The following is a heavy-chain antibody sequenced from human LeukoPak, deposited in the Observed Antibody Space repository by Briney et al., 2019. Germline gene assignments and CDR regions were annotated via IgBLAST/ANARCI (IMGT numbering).Heavy chain of an antibody. V-gene: IGHV4-34*01. CDR3: AREYVVVVPAAIRYYYYYYYMDV. D-gene: IGHD2-2*02. Sequence: SETLSPTCAVHGGSFSGYYWSWTRQPPGKGLEWIGEINHSGSTNYNPSLKSRVTISVDTSKNQFSLKLSSVTAADTAVYYCAREYVVVVPAAIRYYYYYYYMDVWGKGTTVTVSS. CDR2: INHSGST. J-gene: IGHJ6*03. CDR1: GGSFSGYY.